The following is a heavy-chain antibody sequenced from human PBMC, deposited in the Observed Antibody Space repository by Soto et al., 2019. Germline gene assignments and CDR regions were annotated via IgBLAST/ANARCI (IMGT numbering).Heavy chain of an antibody. D-gene: IGHD3-22*01. J-gene: IGHJ3*02. V-gene: IGHV3-53*01. CDR3: ARAGYYDSSGYWHDAFDI. CDR1: GFTVSSNY. Sequence: LRLSCAASGFTVSSNYMSWVRQAPGKGLEWVSVIYSGGSTYYADSVKGRFTISRDNSKNTLYLQMNSLRAEDTAVYYCARAGYYDSSGYWHDAFDIWGQGTMVTVSS. CDR2: IYSGGST.